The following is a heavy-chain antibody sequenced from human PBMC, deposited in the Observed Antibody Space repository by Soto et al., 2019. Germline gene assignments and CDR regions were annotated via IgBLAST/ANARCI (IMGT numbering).Heavy chain of an antibody. CDR2: INPSGGST. CDR3: ARGQQSYNMVRGVIITGHDY. V-gene: IGHV1-46*01. J-gene: IGHJ4*02. Sequence: ASVKVSCKASGYTFISYYMHWVRQAPGQGLEWMGIINPSGGSTSYAQEFQGRVTMTRDTSTSTVYMELSSLRSEDTAVYYCARGQQSYNMVRGVIITGHDYWGQGTLVTVSS. D-gene: IGHD3-10*01. CDR1: GYTFISYY.